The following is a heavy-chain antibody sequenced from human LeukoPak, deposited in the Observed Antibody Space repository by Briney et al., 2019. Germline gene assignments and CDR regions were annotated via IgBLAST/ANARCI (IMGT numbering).Heavy chain of an antibody. V-gene: IGHV4-39*07. J-gene: IGHJ6*03. CDR3: ARTGKPRQLWFYYYYMDV. CDR1: GGSTSSSSYY. D-gene: IGHD5-18*01. CDR2: INHSGST. Sequence: PSETLSLTCTVCGGSTSSSSYYWGWICQPPGKGLDWIGEINHSGSTNYNPSLKSRVTISVDTSKNQFSLKLSSVTAADTAVYYCARTGKPRQLWFYYYYMDVWGKGTTVSVSS.